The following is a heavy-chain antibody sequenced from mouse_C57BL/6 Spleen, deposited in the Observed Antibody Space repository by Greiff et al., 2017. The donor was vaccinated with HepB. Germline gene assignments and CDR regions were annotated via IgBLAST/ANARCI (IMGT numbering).Heavy chain of an antibody. CDR2: FHPYNDDT. CDR3: ARRGHYYGSSYYWYFDV. CDR1: GYTFTTYP. J-gene: IGHJ1*03. V-gene: IGHV1-47*01. D-gene: IGHD1-1*01. Sequence: VQGVESGAELVKPGASVKMSCKASGYTFTTYPIEWMKQNHGKSLEWIGNFHPYNDDTKYNEKFKGKATLTVEKSSSTVYLELSRLTSDDSAVYYCARRGHYYGSSYYWYFDVWGTGTTVTVSS.